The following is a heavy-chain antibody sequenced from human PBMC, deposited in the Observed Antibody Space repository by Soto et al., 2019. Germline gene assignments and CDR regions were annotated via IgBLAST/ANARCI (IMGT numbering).Heavy chain of an antibody. V-gene: IGHV1-18*01. CDR2: ISAYNGDT. CDR1: GYTFTSYG. Sequence: QVQLVQSGAEVKKPGASVKVSCKTSGYTFTSYGISWVRQALGQGLEWVGWISAYNGDTEYAQMLQGRVTMTTDTSTTTAYMELRSLRSDDTAVYYCARGASSLPGFHWGQGTLVTVSS. J-gene: IGHJ4*02. D-gene: IGHD6-13*01. CDR3: ARGASSLPGFH.